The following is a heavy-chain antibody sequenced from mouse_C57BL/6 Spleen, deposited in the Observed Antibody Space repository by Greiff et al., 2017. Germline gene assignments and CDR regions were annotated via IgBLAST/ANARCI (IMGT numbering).Heavy chain of an antibody. CDR2: IYPRSGNT. V-gene: IGHV1-81*01. Sequence: VQLQQSGAELARPGASVKLSCKASGYTFTSYGISWVKQRTGQGLEWIGEIYPRSGNTYYNEKFKGKATLTADKSSSTAYMELRSLTSEDSAVYFCARSNGNHWYFDVWGTGTTVTVSS. CDR1: GYTFTSYG. D-gene: IGHD2-1*01. J-gene: IGHJ1*03. CDR3: ARSNGNHWYFDV.